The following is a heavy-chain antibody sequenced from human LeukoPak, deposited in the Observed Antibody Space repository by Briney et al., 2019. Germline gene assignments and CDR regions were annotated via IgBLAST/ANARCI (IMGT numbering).Heavy chain of an antibody. CDR1: GFTFSSYS. D-gene: IGHD2-2*01. J-gene: IGHJ3*02. V-gene: IGHV3-21*01. Sequence: GGSLRLSCAASGFTFSSYSMNWVRQAPGKGLEWVSSISSGSSYIYYADSVKGRFTISRDHAKNSLYLQMNSLRAEDTAVYYCARDVMGYCSSTSCYAIYAFDIWGQGTMVTVPS. CDR3: ARDVMGYCSSTSCYAIYAFDI. CDR2: ISSGSSYI.